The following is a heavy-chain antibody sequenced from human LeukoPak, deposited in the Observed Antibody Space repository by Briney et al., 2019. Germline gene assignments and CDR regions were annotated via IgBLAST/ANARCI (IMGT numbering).Heavy chain of an antibody. V-gene: IGHV1-46*03. J-gene: IGHJ4*02. CDR2: INPSGGST. CDR1: GYTFTSYY. D-gene: IGHD6-13*01. Sequence: ASVKVSCKASGYTFTSYYMHWVRQAPGHGLDWMGIINPSGGSTSYAQKFQGRVTMTRDTSTSTVYMELSSLRSEDTAVYYCARGVAAAGSLDYWGQGTLVTVSS. CDR3: ARGVAAAGSLDY.